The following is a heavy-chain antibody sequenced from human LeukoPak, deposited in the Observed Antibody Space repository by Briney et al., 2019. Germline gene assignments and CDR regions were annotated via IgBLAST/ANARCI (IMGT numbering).Heavy chain of an antibody. CDR1: GFTFSSYE. J-gene: IGHJ4*02. D-gene: IGHD1-26*01. V-gene: IGHV3-48*03. CDR3: AKLPLRGSPSDY. Sequence: GGSLRLSCAASGFTFSSYEMNWVRQAPGKGLEWVSYISSSGSTIYYADSVKGRFTISRDNSKNTLYLQMNSLRVEDTAVHYCAKLPLRGSPSDYWGQGTLVTVSS. CDR2: ISSSGSTI.